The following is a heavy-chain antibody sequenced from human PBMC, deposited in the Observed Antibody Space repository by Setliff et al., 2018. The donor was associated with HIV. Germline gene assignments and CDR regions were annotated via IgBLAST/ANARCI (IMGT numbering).Heavy chain of an antibody. J-gene: IGHJ4*02. D-gene: IGHD2-21*02. CDR3: ATLDPSGGNFLAY. CDR1: GDTDFY. CDR2: IHASGKT. Sequence: PSETLSLTCTVSGDTDFYWNWIRQPPGKGLEWIGYIHASGKTNYNPSLKSRVTISLDTSKMQFSLHLTSVTAADTAFYYCATLDPSGGNFLAYWGQGTLVTVSS. V-gene: IGHV4-4*09.